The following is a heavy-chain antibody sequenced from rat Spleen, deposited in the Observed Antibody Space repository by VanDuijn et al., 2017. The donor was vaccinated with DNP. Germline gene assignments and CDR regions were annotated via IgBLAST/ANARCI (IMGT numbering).Heavy chain of an antibody. CDR2: ISNGGNT. V-gene: IGHV2-6*01. CDR1: GFSLSRYT. D-gene: IGHD4-3*01. Sequence: QVQLKESGPGLVQPSQTLSLTCTVSGFSLSRYTVSWVRQPPGKGLEWIAAISNGGNTYYNSALKSRLNISRDTSKSQVFLKMNSLQTEDTAIYFCTRGGYEYRVGWFAYWGQGTLVTVSS. J-gene: IGHJ3*01. CDR3: TRGGYEYRVGWFAY.